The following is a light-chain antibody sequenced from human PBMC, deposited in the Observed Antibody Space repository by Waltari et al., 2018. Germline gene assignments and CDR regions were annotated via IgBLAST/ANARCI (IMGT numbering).Light chain of an antibody. CDR2: DVS. J-gene: IGKJ2*01. Sequence: ETVLTQSPATLSLSPGERATLSCRASQSVSTYLAWYQQKPGQVPRLLIYDVSNRATGIPARFSGSGSGTDFTLTISSLEPEDFAVYYCQQRSSWPPRYTFGQGTKLEIK. CDR1: QSVSTY. V-gene: IGKV3-11*01. CDR3: QQRSSWPPRYT.